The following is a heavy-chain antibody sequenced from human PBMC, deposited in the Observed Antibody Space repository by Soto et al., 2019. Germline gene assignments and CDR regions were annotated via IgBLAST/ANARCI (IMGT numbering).Heavy chain of an antibody. CDR1: GFNLGDHY. Sequence: EVQLVESGGGLVQPGGSLRLSCVASGFNLGDHYMDWVRQAPGKGLEWVGRTRNKVDSYSIQYAASLKGRVTISRDESKNSLYLQMNSLKTEDTAVYYCARIASLPSWSFDLWGRGTLVTVSS. CDR3: ARIASLPSWSFDL. J-gene: IGHJ2*01. CDR2: TRNKVDSYSI. V-gene: IGHV3-72*01.